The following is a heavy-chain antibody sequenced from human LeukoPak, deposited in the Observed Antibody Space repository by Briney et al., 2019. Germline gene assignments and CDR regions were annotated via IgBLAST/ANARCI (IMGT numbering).Heavy chain of an antibody. CDR2: IWYDGSNK. D-gene: IGHD2-2*01. CDR3: ARDYLDCSSTSCYGLDAFDI. V-gene: IGHV3-33*01. J-gene: IGHJ3*02. Sequence: GGSLRLSCAASGFTFSSYGMHWVRQAPGKGLEWVAVIWYDGSNKYYADSVKGRFTISRDNYKNTLYLQMNSLRAEDTAVYYCARDYLDCSSTSCYGLDAFDIWGQGTMVTVSS. CDR1: GFTFSSYG.